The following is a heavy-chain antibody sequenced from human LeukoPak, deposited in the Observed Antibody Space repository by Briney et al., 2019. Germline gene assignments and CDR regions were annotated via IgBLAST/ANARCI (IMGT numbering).Heavy chain of an antibody. D-gene: IGHD6-19*01. Sequence: GVSLRLSCAASGFTFSSYGMHWVRQVPGKGLEWVAVISYHGSNKYYADSVKGRFTISRDNSKNTLYLQMNSLRAEDTAMYYCAKGHSSGWYYFDYWGQGTLVTVSS. J-gene: IGHJ4*02. CDR1: GFTFSSYG. CDR3: AKGHSSGWYYFDY. V-gene: IGHV3-30*18. CDR2: ISYHGSNK.